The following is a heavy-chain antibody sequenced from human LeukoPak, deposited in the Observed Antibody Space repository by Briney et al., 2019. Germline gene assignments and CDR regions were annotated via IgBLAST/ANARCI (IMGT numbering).Heavy chain of an antibody. CDR3: ARDRTYCSGGSCSPDAFDI. Sequence: GASVKVSCKASGYTFTGYYMHWVRQAPGQGLEWMGGIIPIFGTANYAQKFQGRVTITADKSTSTAYMELSSLRSEDTAVYYCARDRTYCSGGSCSPDAFDIWGQGTLVTVSS. D-gene: IGHD2-15*01. J-gene: IGHJ3*02. CDR2: IIPIFGTA. CDR1: GYTFTGYY. V-gene: IGHV1-69*06.